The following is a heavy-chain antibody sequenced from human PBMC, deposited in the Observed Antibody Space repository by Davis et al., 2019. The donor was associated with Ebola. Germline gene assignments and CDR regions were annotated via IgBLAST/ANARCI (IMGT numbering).Heavy chain of an antibody. CDR3: SPDPVLTAKYV. CDR2: FDPEDGGH. V-gene: IGHV1-24*01. J-gene: IGHJ4*02. Sequence: AASVKVSCKVFGYTLSEFSMHWVRQAPGGGLEWMGGFDPEDGGHRYAQKLQGRVTMTEDTLTNTAYMELTRLTSEDTAVYFCSPDPVLTAKYVWGQGTLVTVS. CDR1: GYTLSEFS. D-gene: IGHD3-16*01.